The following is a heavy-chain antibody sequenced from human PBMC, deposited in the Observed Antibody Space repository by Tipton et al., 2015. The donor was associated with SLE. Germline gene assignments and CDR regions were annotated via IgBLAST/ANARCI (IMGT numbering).Heavy chain of an antibody. Sequence: SLRLSCAASGFTFSSYGMHWVRQAPGKGLEWVAVIWYDGSNKYYADSVKGRFTISRDNSKSTLYLQMNSLRAEDTAVYYCAKDRTMVVDAFESWGQGTMVTVSS. V-gene: IGHV3-30*18. CDR1: GFTFSSYG. CDR3: AKDRTMVVDAFES. J-gene: IGHJ3*02. D-gene: IGHD4/OR15-4a*01. CDR2: IWYDGSNK.